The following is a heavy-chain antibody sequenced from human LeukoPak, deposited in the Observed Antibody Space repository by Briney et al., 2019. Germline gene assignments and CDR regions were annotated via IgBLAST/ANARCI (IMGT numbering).Heavy chain of an antibody. CDR2: IIPILGIA. J-gene: IGHJ6*02. CDR1: GYTFTGYY. CDR3: ARDLDYDPYYYGMDV. D-gene: IGHD4-17*01. Sequence: SVKVSCKASGYTFTGYYMHWVRQAPGQGLEWMGRIIPILGIANYAQKFQGRVTITADKSTSTAYMELSSLRSEDTAVYYCARDLDYDPYYYGMDVWGQGTTVTVSS. V-gene: IGHV1-69*04.